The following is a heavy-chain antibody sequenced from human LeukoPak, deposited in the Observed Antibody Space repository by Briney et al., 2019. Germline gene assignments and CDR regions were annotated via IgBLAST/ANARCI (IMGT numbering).Heavy chain of an antibody. CDR1: GFTFSSYA. CDR3: ANSLSTLPRTGIDY. J-gene: IGHJ4*02. V-gene: IGHV3-23*01. CDR2: ISGSGGDT. D-gene: IGHD2/OR15-2a*01. Sequence: QPGGSLRLSCAASGFTFSSYAMSWVRQAPGKGLEWLSSISGSGGDTYYADSVKGRFTVSRDNSKNTLYLQMISLRAEDTAVYYCANSLSTLPRTGIDYWGQGTLVTVSS.